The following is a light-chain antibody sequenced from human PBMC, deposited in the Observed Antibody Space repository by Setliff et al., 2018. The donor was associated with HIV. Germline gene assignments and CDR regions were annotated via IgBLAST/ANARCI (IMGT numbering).Light chain of an antibody. J-gene: IGLJ1*01. Sequence: QSVLTQPRSVSGSPGQSVSVSCAGSSSDVISWYQQHPGTAPKLLIIYEVNKRPSGVSSRFSGSKSGNTAFLTISGLQADDEADYYCCSYATENTKVFGSGTKVTVL. CDR3: CSYATENTKV. V-gene: IGLV2-23*02. CDR2: EVN. CDR1: SSDV.